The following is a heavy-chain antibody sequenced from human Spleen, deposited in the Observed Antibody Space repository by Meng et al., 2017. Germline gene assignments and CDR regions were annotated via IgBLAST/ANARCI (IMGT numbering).Heavy chain of an antibody. D-gene: IGHD2-15*01. Sequence: GGSLRLSCAASGFTFSSYAMSWVRQAPGKGLEWVSAISGSGGGSTIYYADSVKGRFTISRDNAKNSLYLQMNSLRAEDTAVYYCARGRYCSGGSCYLDYWGQGTQVTVSS. CDR1: GFTFSSYA. CDR3: ARGRYCSGGSCYLDY. J-gene: IGHJ4*02. V-gene: IGHV3-23*01. CDR2: ISGSGGGSTI.